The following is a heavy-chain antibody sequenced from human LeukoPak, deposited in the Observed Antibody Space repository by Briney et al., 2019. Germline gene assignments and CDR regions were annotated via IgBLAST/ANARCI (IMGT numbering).Heavy chain of an antibody. Sequence: ASVKVSCKASGYTFTSYDINWVRQATGQGLEWMGWMNPNSGNTGYAQKFQGRVTMTRSTSISTAYVELNSLRSEDTAVYYCATASTVTTERGSVVRAFDIWGQGTMVTVS. D-gene: IGHD4-17*01. J-gene: IGHJ3*02. V-gene: IGHV1-8*01. CDR3: ATASTVTTERGSVVRAFDI. CDR2: MNPNSGNT. CDR1: GYTFTSYD.